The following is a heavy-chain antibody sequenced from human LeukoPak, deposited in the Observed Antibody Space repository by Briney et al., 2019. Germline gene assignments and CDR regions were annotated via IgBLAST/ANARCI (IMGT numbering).Heavy chain of an antibody. CDR1: GGTFSSYA. CDR2: MIPIFGTA. CDR3: ARDLGTRDGYNPPNLFDN. V-gene: IGHV1-69*13. Sequence: SVKVSCKASGGTFSSYAISWVRQAPGHGLEWMGGMIPIFGTANYAQKFQGRVTITADESTSTAYMELSSLRSDDTAVYYCARDLGTRDGYNPPNLFDNWGQGTLVTVSS. D-gene: IGHD5-24*01. J-gene: IGHJ4*02.